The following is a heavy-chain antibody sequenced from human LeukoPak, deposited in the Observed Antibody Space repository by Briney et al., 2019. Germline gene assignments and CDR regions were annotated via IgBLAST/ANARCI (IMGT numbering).Heavy chain of an antibody. CDR2: IYYSGST. D-gene: IGHD2-15*01. J-gene: IGHJ3*02. CDR1: GGSISGYY. Sequence: SETLSLTCTVSGGSISGYYWSWIRQHPGKGLEWIGYIYYSGSTYYNPSLKSRVTISVDTSKNQFSLKLSSVTAADTAVYYCAGYCSGGSCYAGQNAFDIWGQGTMVTVSS. V-gene: IGHV4-59*06. CDR3: AGYCSGGSCYAGQNAFDI.